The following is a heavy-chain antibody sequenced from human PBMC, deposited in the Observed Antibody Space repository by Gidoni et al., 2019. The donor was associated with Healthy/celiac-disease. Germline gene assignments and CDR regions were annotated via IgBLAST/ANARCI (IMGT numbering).Heavy chain of an antibody. D-gene: IGHD6-19*01. V-gene: IGHV4-39*01. CDR3: AGGLGIAVAGGWDYFDY. CDR2: IYYSGST. CDR1: GGPISSSSYY. J-gene: IGHJ4*02. Sequence: QLQLQESGPGLVKPSETLSLTCTVSGGPISSSSYYWGWIRQPPGKGLEGIVSIYYSGSTYYNPSLKSRVTISVDTSKNQFSLKLSSVTAADTAVYYCAGGLGIAVAGGWDYFDYWGQGTLVTVSS.